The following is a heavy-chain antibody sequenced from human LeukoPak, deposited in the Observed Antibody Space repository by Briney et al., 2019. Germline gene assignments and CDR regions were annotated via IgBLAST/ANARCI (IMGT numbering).Heavy chain of an antibody. CDR2: ISRNSGSI. J-gene: IGHJ6*02. CDR3: VAAAGNDYYYYGMDV. D-gene: IGHD6-13*01. V-gene: IGHV3-9*01. CDR1: GSTFDDYA. Sequence: PGRSLRLSCAASGSTFDDYAMHWVRQAPGKGLEWVSGISRNSGSIGYADSVKGRFTISRDNAKNSLYLQMNSLRAEDTALYYCVAAAGNDYYYYGMDVWGQGTTVTVSS.